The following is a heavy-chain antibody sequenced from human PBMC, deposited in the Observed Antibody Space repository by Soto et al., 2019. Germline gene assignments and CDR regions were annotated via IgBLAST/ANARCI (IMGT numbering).Heavy chain of an antibody. D-gene: IGHD1-1*01. CDR2: IIPILGIA. CDR1: GGTFSSYT. J-gene: IGHJ6*02. Sequence: QVQLVQSGAEVKKPGSSVKVSCKASGGTFSSYTISWVRQAPGQGLEWMGRIIPILGIANYAQKVQGRVTITADKSTSTAYMELSSLRSEDTAVYYCARDGGTTWYYYYGMDVWGQGTTVTVSS. CDR3: ARDGGTTWYYYYGMDV. V-gene: IGHV1-69*08.